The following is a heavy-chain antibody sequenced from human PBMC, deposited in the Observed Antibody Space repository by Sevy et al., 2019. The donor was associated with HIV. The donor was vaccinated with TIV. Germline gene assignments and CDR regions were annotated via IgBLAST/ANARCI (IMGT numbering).Heavy chain of an antibody. D-gene: IGHD3-22*01. CDR2: ISGSGTRT. CDR1: GFSFDSYD. V-gene: IGHV3-23*01. Sequence: GGSLRLSCAVSGFSFDSYDMTWVRQAPGKGLEWVSVISGSGTRTYYADSVKGRFSISRDNSKNRLYLQMNSLRSEGKGINYCAKGGGGHYDPDEIGYYFYYYNMDVWGKGTTVTVSS. CDR3: AKGGGGHYDPDEIGYYFYYYNMDV. J-gene: IGHJ6*03.